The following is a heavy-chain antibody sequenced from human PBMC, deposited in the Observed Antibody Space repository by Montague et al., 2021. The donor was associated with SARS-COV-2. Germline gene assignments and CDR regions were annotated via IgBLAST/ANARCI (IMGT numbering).Heavy chain of an antibody. J-gene: IGHJ3*02. CDR3: ARGGRKHLSVATTNGGFDI. Sequence: SETLSLTCTVSGYSISSDYYYWDWIRQPPGKGLERIGSIYDSGSSYYTPSLKRRVTTSVDTSKNHSSLKMNSMTAADTADYYSARGGRKHLSVATTNGGFDIWGQGTMVTVSS. CDR1: GYSISSDYYY. D-gene: IGHD5-12*01. V-gene: IGHV4-39*02. CDR2: IYDSGSS.